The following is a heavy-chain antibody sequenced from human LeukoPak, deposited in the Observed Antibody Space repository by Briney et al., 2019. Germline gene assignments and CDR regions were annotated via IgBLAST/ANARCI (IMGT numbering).Heavy chain of an antibody. Sequence: SETLSLTCTVSGGSISSYYWSWIRQPPGKGLEWIGYIYYSGSTNYNPSLKSRVTISVDTSKNQFSLRLSSVTAADTAVYYCARHKGYSGLLFDYWGQGTLVTVSS. CDR1: GGSISSYY. CDR2: IYYSGST. D-gene: IGHD5-12*01. CDR3: ARHKGYSGLLFDY. J-gene: IGHJ4*02. V-gene: IGHV4-59*08.